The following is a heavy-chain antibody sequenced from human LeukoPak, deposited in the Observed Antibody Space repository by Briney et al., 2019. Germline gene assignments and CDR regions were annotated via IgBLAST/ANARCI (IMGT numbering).Heavy chain of an antibody. D-gene: IGHD1-20*01. CDR1: GGSFSGYY. CDR3: ASGPITGTTRPYYGMDV. V-gene: IGHV4-34*01. CDR2: INHSGST. J-gene: IGHJ6*02. Sequence: SETLSLTCAVYGGSFSGYYWSWNRQPPGKGLEWIGEINHSGSTNYNPSLKSRVTISVDTSKNQFSLKLSSVTAADTAVYYCASGPITGTTRPYYGMDVWGQGTTVTVSS.